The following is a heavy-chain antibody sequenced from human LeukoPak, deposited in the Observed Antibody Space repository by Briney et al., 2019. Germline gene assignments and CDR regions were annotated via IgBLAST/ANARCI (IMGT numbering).Heavy chain of an antibody. J-gene: IGHJ3*02. CDR2: IYPGDSDT. CDR3: ARLVPEWELLRRAAFDI. V-gene: IGHV5-51*01. CDR1: GYSFTSYW. Sequence: GESLKMSCKGSGYSFTSYWIGWVRQMPGKGLEWMGIIYPGDSDTRYSPSFQGQVTISADKSISTAYPQWSGLKASDTAMYDCARLVPEWELLRRAAFDIWGQGTMVTVSS. D-gene: IGHD1-26*01.